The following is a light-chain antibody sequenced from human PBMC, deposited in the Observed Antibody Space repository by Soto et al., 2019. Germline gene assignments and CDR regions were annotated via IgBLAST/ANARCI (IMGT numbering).Light chain of an antibody. V-gene: IGKV3D-20*02. CDR2: GAS. CDR1: QSVSSSY. CDR3: QQRSNWIT. Sequence: EIVLTQSPCTLSLYTGERATLSCRAGQSVSSSYLAWYQQKPGQAPRLLIYGASSRATGIPARFSGSGSGTDFTLTISSLEPEDFAVYYCQQRSNWITFGQGTRLEIK. J-gene: IGKJ5*01.